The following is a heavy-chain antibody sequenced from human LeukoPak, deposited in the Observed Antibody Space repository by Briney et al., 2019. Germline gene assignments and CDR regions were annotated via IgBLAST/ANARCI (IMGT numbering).Heavy chain of an antibody. D-gene: IGHD2-15*01. CDR1: GFIFSDSA. V-gene: IGHV1-2*02. CDR3: ARDRWSWSIVVVVAAIGPGGYWFDP. CDR2: INPPSGGT. J-gene: IGHJ5*02. Sequence: GGSLRLSCAASGFIFSDSAMHWVRQASGKGLECMGWINPPSGGTNYAQKFQGRVTMTRDTSISTAYMELSRLRSDDTAVYYCARDRWSWSIVVVVAAIGPGGYWFDPWGQGTLVTVSS.